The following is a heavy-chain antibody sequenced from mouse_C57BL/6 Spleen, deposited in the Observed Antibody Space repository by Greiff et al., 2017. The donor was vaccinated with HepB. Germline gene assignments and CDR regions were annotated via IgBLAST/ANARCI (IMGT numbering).Heavy chain of an antibody. Sequence: QVQLQQSGPGLVQPSQSLSITCTVSGFSLTSYGVHWVRQSPGKGLEWLGVIWSGGSTDYNAAFISRLSISKDNSKSQVFFKMNSLQADDTAIYYCARKGDYYGSRGDYFDYWGQGTTLTVSS. D-gene: IGHD1-1*01. J-gene: IGHJ2*01. V-gene: IGHV2-2*01. CDR3: ARKGDYYGSRGDYFDY. CDR1: GFSLTSYG. CDR2: IWSGGST.